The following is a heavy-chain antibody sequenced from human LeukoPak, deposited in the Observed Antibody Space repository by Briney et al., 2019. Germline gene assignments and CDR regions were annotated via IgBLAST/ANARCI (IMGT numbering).Heavy chain of an antibody. Sequence: SGGSLRLSCGASGFTFSSYGMHWVRQAPGKGLEWVAFIRYDGNNKYQPDSVKGRFTISRDNSKNTLYLQMNSLRAEDTAVYYCAKGGYSNGRYYYYYMDVWGEGTTVTVSS. CDR1: GFTFSSYG. V-gene: IGHV3-30*02. D-gene: IGHD5-18*01. CDR2: IRYDGNNK. J-gene: IGHJ6*03. CDR3: AKGGYSNGRYYYYYMDV.